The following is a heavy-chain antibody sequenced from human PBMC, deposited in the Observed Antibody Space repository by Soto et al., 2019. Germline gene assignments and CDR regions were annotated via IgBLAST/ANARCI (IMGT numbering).Heavy chain of an antibody. V-gene: IGHV4-38-2*01. CDR3: ARQYYYDSRGYYFGY. CDR2: IYHSGST. CDR1: GYSISSGYY. D-gene: IGHD3-22*01. J-gene: IGHJ4*02. Sequence: PSETLSLTCAVSGYSISSGYYWGWIRHPPGKGLEWIGSIYHSGSTYYNPSLKSRVTISVDTSKKQFSLKLSSVTAADTAVYYCARQYYYDSRGYYFGYWGQGTRVTVSS.